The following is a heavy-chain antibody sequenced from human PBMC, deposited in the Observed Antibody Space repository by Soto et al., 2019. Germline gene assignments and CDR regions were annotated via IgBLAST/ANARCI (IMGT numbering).Heavy chain of an antibody. CDR3: ARNLASADV. Sequence: QVQLVQSGAEVKEPGASVKVSCKASGYTFTSFYIHWVRQAPGQGLEWMVIINPTGGSTNYAQRFRGRVTLTMDTSTSTVYMELSGLRSEDTAVYYCARNLASADVWGQGTLVTVSS. CDR1: GYTFTSFY. D-gene: IGHD6-13*01. CDR2: INPTGGST. V-gene: IGHV1-46*01. J-gene: IGHJ4*02.